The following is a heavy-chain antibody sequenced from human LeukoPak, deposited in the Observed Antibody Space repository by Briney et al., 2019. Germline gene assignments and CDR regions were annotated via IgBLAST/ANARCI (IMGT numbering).Heavy chain of an antibody. D-gene: IGHD6-13*01. CDR3: AGGIAAAGVRFDY. CDR1: GGTFSSYA. CDR2: IIPIFGTA. V-gene: IGHV1-69*05. Sequence: SVKVSCKASGGTFSSYATSWVRQAPGQGLEWMGRIIPIFGTANYAQKFQGRVTITTDESTGTAYMELSSLRSEDTAVYYCAGGIAAAGVRFDYWGQGTLVTVSS. J-gene: IGHJ4*02.